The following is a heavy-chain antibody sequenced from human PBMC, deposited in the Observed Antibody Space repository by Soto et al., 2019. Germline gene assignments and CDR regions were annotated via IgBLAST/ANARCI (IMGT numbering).Heavy chain of an antibody. Sequence: EVHLVESGGGSVQPGGSLKLSCAGSGFAFSSYWIHWVRQVPGKRLVWVSRINGDGSTTSYADSVRGRFTISRDNAKDTLYLQMNSLRAEDTALYYCARVGQGRYYFDYWGQGTLVTVSS. J-gene: IGHJ4*02. CDR3: ARVGQGRYYFDY. V-gene: IGHV3-74*01. CDR1: GFAFSSYW. CDR2: INGDGSTT.